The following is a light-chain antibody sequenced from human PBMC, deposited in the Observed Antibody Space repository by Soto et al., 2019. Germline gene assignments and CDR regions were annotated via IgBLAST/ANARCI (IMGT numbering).Light chain of an antibody. CDR1: SSDVGGYNY. Sequence: QSALTQPPSASGSPGQSVTISCTGTSSDVGGYNYVSWYQQHPGKAPKLMIYEVSKRPSGFPDRFSGSKSGNTASLTVSGLQAEDEADYYCSSYAGSNKSVVFGGGTKLTVL. J-gene: IGLJ2*01. CDR2: EVS. V-gene: IGLV2-8*01. CDR3: SSYAGSNKSVV.